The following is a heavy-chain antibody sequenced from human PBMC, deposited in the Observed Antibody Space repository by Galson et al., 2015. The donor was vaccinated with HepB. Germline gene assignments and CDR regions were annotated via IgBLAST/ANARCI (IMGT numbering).Heavy chain of an antibody. J-gene: IGHJ2*01. Sequence: SLRLSCAASGFTFSSYAMHWVRQAPGKGLEWVAVISYDGSNKYYADSVKGRFTISRDNSKNTLYLQMNSLRAEDTAVYYCARGREDPQSWYFDPWGRGTLVTVSS. CDR1: GFTFSSYA. CDR3: ARGREDPQSWYFDP. CDR2: ISYDGSNK. V-gene: IGHV3-30*04.